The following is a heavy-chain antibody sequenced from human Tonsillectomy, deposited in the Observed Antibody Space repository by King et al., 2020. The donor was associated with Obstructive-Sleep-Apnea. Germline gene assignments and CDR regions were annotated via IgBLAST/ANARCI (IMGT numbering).Heavy chain of an antibody. CDR1: GGSINSGDYY. V-gene: IGHV4-30-4*01. CDR3: ARDRAPGAAEAELMWEDYGMDV. D-gene: IGHD1-26*01. J-gene: IGHJ6*02. CDR2: IYYSGST. Sequence: VQLQESGPGLVKPSQTLSLICTVSGGSINSGDYYWSWIRQPPGKGLEWIGNIYYSGSTYYNPSLKSRVTISVDTSKNQFSLKLSSVTAADTAVYYCARDRAPGAAEAELMWEDYGMDVWGQGTTVTVSS.